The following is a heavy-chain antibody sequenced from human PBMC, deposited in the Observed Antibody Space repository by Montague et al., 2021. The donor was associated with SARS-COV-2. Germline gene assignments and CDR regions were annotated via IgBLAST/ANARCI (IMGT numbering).Heavy chain of an antibody. V-gene: IGHV3-30*04. J-gene: IGHJ4*02. CDR3: ARDSVLKVATIGTLGFDY. Sequence: SLRLSCAASGFTFSSYAMHWVRQAPGKGLGWVAVISYDGSNKYYADSVKGRFTISRDNSKNTLYLQMNSLRAEDTAVYYCARDSVLKVATIGTLGFDYWGQGTLVTVSS. CDR2: ISYDGSNK. CDR1: GFTFSSYA. D-gene: IGHD5-12*01.